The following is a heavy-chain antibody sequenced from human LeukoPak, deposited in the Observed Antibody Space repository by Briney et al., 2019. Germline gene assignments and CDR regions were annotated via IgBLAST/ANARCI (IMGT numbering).Heavy chain of an antibody. Sequence: GGSLRLSCAASGFTFDNYAMSWVRQAPGKGLEWISAITHNGDDSYHADSVKGRFTISRDNSKNTLNLQMNSLRVEDSAVYYCAKGGRASQPYYFDFWGQGTLVTVSS. CDR2: ITHNGDDS. CDR3: AKGGRASQPYYFDF. D-gene: IGHD1-14*01. V-gene: IGHV3-23*01. J-gene: IGHJ4*02. CDR1: GFTFDNYA.